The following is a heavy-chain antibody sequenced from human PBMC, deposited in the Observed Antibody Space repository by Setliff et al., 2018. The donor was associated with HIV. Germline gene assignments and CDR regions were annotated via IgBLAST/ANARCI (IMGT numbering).Heavy chain of an antibody. Sequence: SETLSLTCNVSGDSINSVSYNWAWIRQPPGKGLEWVGSIYSGGDAYYSDSLKGRFTISRDNSRNTLYLQMSSLRADDTAVYYCARVVVVIGSQDYFDYWGQGMLVTVSS. CDR1: GDSINSVSYN. D-gene: IGHD2-21*01. CDR3: ARVVVVIGSQDYFDY. J-gene: IGHJ4*02. V-gene: IGHV4-39*01. CDR2: IYSGGDA.